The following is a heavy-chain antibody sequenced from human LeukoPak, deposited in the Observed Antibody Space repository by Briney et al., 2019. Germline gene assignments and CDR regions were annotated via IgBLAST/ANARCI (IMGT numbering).Heavy chain of an antibody. D-gene: IGHD3-10*01. V-gene: IGHV1-2*02. CDR1: GYTFTGYY. Sequence: GASVKVSCKASGYTFTGYYMHWVRQAPGQGLGWMGGIIPIFGTANYAQKFQERVTITRDMSTSTAYMELSSLRSEDTAVYYCAALYGSGSDTYFDYWGQGTLVTVSS. J-gene: IGHJ4*02. CDR3: AALYGSGSDTYFDY. CDR2: IIPIFGTA.